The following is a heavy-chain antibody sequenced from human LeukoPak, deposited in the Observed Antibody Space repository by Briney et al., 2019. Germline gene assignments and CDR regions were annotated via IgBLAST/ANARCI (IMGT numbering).Heavy chain of an antibody. J-gene: IGHJ5*02. CDR1: GFTFSSYG. V-gene: IGHV3-30*02. Sequence: GRSLRLSCAASGFTFSSYGMHWVRQAPGKGLEWVAFIRYDGSNKYYADSVKGRYTISRDNSKNTLYLQMNSLRAEDTAVYYCAKDYSKTSYYGSGTYYRPNWFDPWGQGTLVTVSS. CDR3: AKDYSKTSYYGSGTYYRPNWFDP. D-gene: IGHD3-10*01. CDR2: IRYDGSNK.